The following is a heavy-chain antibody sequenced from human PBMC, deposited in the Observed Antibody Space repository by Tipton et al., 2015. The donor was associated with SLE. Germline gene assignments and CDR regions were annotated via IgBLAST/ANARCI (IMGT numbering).Heavy chain of an antibody. CDR1: GGSISAFY. D-gene: IGHD6-19*01. J-gene: IGHJ4*02. CDR3: ARDSPTVAGTFDS. Sequence: TLSLTCTVSGGSISAFYWSWIRQAAGKGLEWIGRISTSGATNYDPSLKSRVTMSVDTSKKQFSLKLTSVTAADTAVYYCARDSPTVAGTFDSWGQGTLVIVSA. CDR2: ISTSGAT. V-gene: IGHV4-4*07.